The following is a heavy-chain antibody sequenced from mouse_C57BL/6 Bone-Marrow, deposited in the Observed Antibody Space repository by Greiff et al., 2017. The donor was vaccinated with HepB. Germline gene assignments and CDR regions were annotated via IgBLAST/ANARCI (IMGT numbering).Heavy chain of an antibody. J-gene: IGHJ4*01. CDR2: IYPGSGNT. CDR1: GYTFTDYY. CDR3: ATCSNPSMDY. Sequence: QVQLQQSGAELVRPGASVKLSCKASGYTFTDYYINWVKQRPGQGLEWIARIYPGSGNTYYNEKFKGKATLTAEKSSSTAYMQLSSLTSEDSAVYFCATCSNPSMDYWGQGTSVTVSS. D-gene: IGHD2-5*01. V-gene: IGHV1-76*01.